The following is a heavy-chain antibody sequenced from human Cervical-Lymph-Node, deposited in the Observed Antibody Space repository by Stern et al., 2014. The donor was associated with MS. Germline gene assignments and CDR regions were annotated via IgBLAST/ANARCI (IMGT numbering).Heavy chain of an antibody. CDR1: GGSLSGYY. CDR2: SYYSGNA. V-gene: IGHV4-59*01. J-gene: IGHJ6*02. CDR3: ARDYGSGDIDYGMDV. D-gene: IGHD3-10*01. Sequence: QVQLQESGPGLVKPSETLSLRCTVSGGSLSGYYWSWIRQPPGKGLEWIGYSYYSGNANYNSSLKSRATMSVDTSKNQFSLRLSSVTAADTAVYYCARDYGSGDIDYGMDVWGQGTTVIVTS.